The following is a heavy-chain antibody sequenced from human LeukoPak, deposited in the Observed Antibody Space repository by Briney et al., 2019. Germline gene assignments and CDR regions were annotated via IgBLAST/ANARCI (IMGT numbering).Heavy chain of an antibody. D-gene: IGHD3-22*01. CDR1: DGSISGSYYY. J-gene: IGHJ4*02. Sequence: SETLSLTCTVSDGSISGSYYYWGWIRQPPGKALEWIGSIYHTGSTYYNPSLKSRVTISVDTSKKQFSLKLRAVTAADTAVYYCARLLCAMIVVAYPDYWGQGTLVTVSS. CDR3: ARLLCAMIVVAYPDY. CDR2: IYHTGST. V-gene: IGHV4-39*01.